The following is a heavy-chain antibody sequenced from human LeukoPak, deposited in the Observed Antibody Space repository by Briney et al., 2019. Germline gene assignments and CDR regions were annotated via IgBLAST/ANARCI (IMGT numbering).Heavy chain of an antibody. CDR1: GFTFSSYA. D-gene: IGHD2-2*01. V-gene: IGHV3-23*01. J-gene: IGHJ3*02. CDR2: ISTSGGSS. Sequence: GESLRLSCAASGFTFSSYAMSWVRQAPGKGLEWVSGISTSGGSSSYADSVKGRFTISRDNPRNTLYMQMNSLRAEDTAVYYCAKDFVLGDIVVVDAFDIWGQGTMVTVSS. CDR3: AKDFVLGDIVVVDAFDI.